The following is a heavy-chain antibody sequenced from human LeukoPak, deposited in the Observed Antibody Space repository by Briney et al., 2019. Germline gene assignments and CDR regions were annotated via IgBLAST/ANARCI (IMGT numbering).Heavy chain of an antibody. V-gene: IGHV1-8*02. CDR2: MNPNSGNT. D-gene: IGHD6-19*01. J-gene: IGHJ6*02. CDR1: GYTFTSYG. CDR3: ARVTPYSSGWYRYYGMDV. Sequence: ASVKVSCKASGYTFTSYGISWVRQATGQGLEWMGWMNPNSGNTGYAQKFQGRVTMTRNTSISTAYMELSSLRSEDTAVYYCARVTPYSSGWYRYYGMDVWGQGTTVTVSS.